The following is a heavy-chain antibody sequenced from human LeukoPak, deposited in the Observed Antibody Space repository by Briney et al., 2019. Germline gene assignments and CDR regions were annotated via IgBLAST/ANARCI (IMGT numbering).Heavy chain of an antibody. CDR1: GFTFSSYW. D-gene: IGHD4-23*01. CDR2: IASDGSST. Sequence: GGSLRLACAAYGFTFSSYWMNWVRQAPGKGLVWVSRIASDGSSTTYADSVKGRFSISRDNAKNTLYLQMNSLRVEDTAVYYCARGRPHGNDYWGQGTLVTVSS. CDR3: ARGRPHGNDY. J-gene: IGHJ4*02. V-gene: IGHV3-74*01.